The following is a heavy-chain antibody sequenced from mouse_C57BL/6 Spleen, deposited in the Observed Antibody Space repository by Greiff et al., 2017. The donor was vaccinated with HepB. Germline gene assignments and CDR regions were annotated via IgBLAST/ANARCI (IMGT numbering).Heavy chain of an antibody. CDR3: ARSDWDGVYYFDY. CDR2: IDPSDSYT. Sequence: VQLQQPGAELVMPGASVKLSCKASGYTFTSYWMHWVKQRPGQGLEWIGEIDPSDSYTNYNHKFKGKSTLTVDKSSSTAYMQLSSRTSEDSAVYYCARSDWDGVYYFDYWGQGTTLTVSS. CDR1: GYTFTSYW. V-gene: IGHV1-69*01. J-gene: IGHJ2*01. D-gene: IGHD4-1*01.